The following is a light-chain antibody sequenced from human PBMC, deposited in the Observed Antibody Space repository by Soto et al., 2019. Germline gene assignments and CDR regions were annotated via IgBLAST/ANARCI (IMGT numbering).Light chain of an antibody. CDR1: QSISNY. Sequence: DMEMTQSPSSLSASVGDRVTITCRASQSISNYLNWYQHKPGKVPKLLIYAASSLQSGVPTRFSGSGPGTDFTLTINSLQPEDVATYYCQQSYGTPLTFGGGTKIEIK. CDR3: QQSYGTPLT. J-gene: IGKJ4*01. CDR2: AAS. V-gene: IGKV1-39*01.